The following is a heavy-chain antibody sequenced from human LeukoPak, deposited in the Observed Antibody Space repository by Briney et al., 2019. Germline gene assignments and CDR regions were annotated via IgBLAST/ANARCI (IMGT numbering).Heavy chain of an antibody. Sequence: SVKVSCKASGGTFSSYAISWVRQAPGQGLEWMGGIIPIFGTANYAQTFQGRVSITADESTSTAYMELSSLRSEDTAVYYCAREAPYCGGDCYSHFDYWGQGTLVTVSS. J-gene: IGHJ4*02. CDR3: AREAPYCGGDCYSHFDY. CDR2: IIPIFGTA. CDR1: GGTFSSYA. D-gene: IGHD2-21*01. V-gene: IGHV1-69*01.